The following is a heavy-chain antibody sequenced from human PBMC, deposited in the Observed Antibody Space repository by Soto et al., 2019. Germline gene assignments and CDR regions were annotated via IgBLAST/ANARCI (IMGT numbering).Heavy chain of an antibody. V-gene: IGHV4-59*01. CDR3: ARDYGWEPISGFGY. J-gene: IGHJ4*02. Sequence: PSETLSLTCTVSGGSISSYYWSWIRQPPGKGLEWIGYIYYSGSTNYNPSLKSRVTISVDTSKNQFSLKLSSVTAADTAVYYCARDYGWEPISGFGYWGQGTLVTVSS. D-gene: IGHD1-26*01. CDR1: GGSISSYY. CDR2: IYYSGST.